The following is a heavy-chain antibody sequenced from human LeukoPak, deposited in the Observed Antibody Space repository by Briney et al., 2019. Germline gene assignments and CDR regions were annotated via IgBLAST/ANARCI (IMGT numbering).Heavy chain of an antibody. Sequence: PSETLSLTCTVSGGSISSISYYWGWIRQPPGKGLEWIGSIYYSGSTYYNPSLKSRVTISADRSKNQFSLKLSSVTAADTAVYYCARHLFEGCTNGVCYSGWSAWFDPWGQGTLVTVSS. J-gene: IGHJ5*02. CDR1: GGSISSISYY. V-gene: IGHV4-39*01. D-gene: IGHD2-8*01. CDR2: IYYSGST. CDR3: ARHLFEGCTNGVCYSGWSAWFDP.